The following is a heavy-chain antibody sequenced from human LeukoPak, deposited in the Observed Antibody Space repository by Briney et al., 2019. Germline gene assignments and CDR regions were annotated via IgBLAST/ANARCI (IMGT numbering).Heavy chain of an antibody. Sequence: SETLSLTCAVYGGSFSGYYWSWIRQPPGKGLEWIGEINHSGSTNYNPSLKSRVTISVDTSKNQFSLKLSSVTAADTAVYYCARMGQTVGAFDYWGQGTLVTVSS. CDR3: ARMGQTVGAFDY. V-gene: IGHV4-34*01. D-gene: IGHD1-26*01. J-gene: IGHJ4*02. CDR1: GGSFSGYY. CDR2: INHSGST.